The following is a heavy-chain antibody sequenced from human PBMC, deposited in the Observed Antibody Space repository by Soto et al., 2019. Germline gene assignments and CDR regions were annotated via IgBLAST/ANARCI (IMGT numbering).Heavy chain of an antibody. J-gene: IGHJ6*02. D-gene: IGHD3-3*01. CDR2: INSDGSST. Sequence: GGSLRLSCAASGFTFSSYWMHWVRHAPGKGLVWVSRINSDGSSTSYADSVKGRFTTSRDNAKNTLYLQMNSLRAEDTAVYYCAGSGHYYYYGMDVRGQGTTVTVSS. CDR1: GFTFSSYW. CDR3: AGSGHYYYYGMDV. V-gene: IGHV3-74*01.